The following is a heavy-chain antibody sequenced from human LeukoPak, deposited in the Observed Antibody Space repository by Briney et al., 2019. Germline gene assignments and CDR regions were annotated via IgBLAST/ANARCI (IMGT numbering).Heavy chain of an antibody. J-gene: IGHJ5*02. CDR1: GGSLSSYY. CDR3: ARGPNWFDP. Sequence: SETLSLTCTVSGGSLSSYYWSWIRQPPGKGLEWIGYIYYSGSTNYNPSLRSRVTISVDTSKNQFSLKLSSVTAADTAVYYCARGPNWFDPWGQGTLVTVSS. V-gene: IGHV4-59*01. CDR2: IYYSGST.